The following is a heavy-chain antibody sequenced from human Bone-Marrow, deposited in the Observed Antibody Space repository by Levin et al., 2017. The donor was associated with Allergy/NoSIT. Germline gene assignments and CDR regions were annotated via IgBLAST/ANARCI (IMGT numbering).Heavy chain of an antibody. CDR3: ARLGVDC. CDR1: GFTFNNYW. V-gene: IGHV3-7*01. J-gene: IGHJ4*02. CDR2: IKTDGSEK. Sequence: GESLKISCAASGFTFNNYWMSWVRQAPGKGLEWVANIKTDGSEKYYVDSVKGRFTISRDNAKNSLYLQMNNLRAEDTAVYYCARLGVDCWGQGTLVTVSS. D-gene: IGHD3-16*01.